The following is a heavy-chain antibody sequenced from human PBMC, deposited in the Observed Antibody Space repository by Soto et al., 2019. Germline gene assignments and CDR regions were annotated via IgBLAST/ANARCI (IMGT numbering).Heavy chain of an antibody. Sequence: GGSLRLSCAASGFTFSSYGMHWVRQAPGKGLEWVAVTSYDGTNKYYTDSVKGRFTISRDNSKSTLYLQMNSLRAEDTAVYYCARDGGVAATLANYFDYWGQGTLVTVSS. CDR3: ARDGGVAATLANYFDY. J-gene: IGHJ4*02. CDR2: TSYDGTNK. V-gene: IGHV3-30*03. D-gene: IGHD2-15*01. CDR1: GFTFSSYG.